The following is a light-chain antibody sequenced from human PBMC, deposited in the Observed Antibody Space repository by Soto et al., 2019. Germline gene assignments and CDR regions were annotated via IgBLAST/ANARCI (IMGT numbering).Light chain of an antibody. Sequence: EVVMTQSPASLSVSPWERATLSCRASQNIRNNLAWYQQKPGQSPRLLISGASTREAGIPGRFSGSGSGTEFTLIISSLQSEDFAIYYCQQYNNWPPWTFGQGTKVDIK. CDR2: GAS. CDR1: QNIRNN. J-gene: IGKJ1*01. V-gene: IGKV3-15*01. CDR3: QQYNNWPPWT.